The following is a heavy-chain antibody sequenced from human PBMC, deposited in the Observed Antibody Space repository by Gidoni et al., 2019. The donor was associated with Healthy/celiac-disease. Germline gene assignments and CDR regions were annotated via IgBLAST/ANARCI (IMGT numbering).Heavy chain of an antibody. CDR1: GFTFDDYT. V-gene: IGHV3-43*01. Sequence: EVQLVESGGVVVQPGGSLSLSCAASGFTFDDYTMHCVRQAPGKGLEWVSLISWDGGSTYYADSVKGRFTISRDNSKNSLYLQMNSLRTEDTALYYCVRYDILTGADYWGQGTLVTVSS. CDR3: VRYDILTGADY. J-gene: IGHJ4*02. D-gene: IGHD3-9*01. CDR2: ISWDGGST.